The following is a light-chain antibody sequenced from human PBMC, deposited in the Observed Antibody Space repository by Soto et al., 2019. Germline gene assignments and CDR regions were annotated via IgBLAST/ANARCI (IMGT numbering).Light chain of an antibody. J-gene: IGKJ4*01. CDR2: DAS. CDR3: QQRSNWPPLT. V-gene: IGKV3-11*01. Sequence: GERATLSCRASQSVSSYLAWYQQKPGQAPRLLIYDASNRATGIPARFSGSGSGTDFTLTISSLEPEDFAVYYCQQRSNWPPLTFGGRTKVDIK. CDR1: QSVSSY.